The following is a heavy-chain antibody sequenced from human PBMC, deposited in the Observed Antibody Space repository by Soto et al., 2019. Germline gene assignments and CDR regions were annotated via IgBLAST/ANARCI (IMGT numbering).Heavy chain of an antibody. CDR1: GFTVSSNY. J-gene: IGHJ6*03. Sequence: EVPLVESGGGLVQPGGSLRLSCAASGFTVSSNYMSWVRQAPGKGLECVSVIYSGGSTYYADSVKGRFTISRDNSKNTLYLQTNSLRVEDTAVYYCARVLTVTRGNYYMDVWGKGTTVTVSS. CDR3: ARVLTVTRGNYYMDV. V-gene: IGHV3-66*01. CDR2: IYSGGST. D-gene: IGHD4-17*01.